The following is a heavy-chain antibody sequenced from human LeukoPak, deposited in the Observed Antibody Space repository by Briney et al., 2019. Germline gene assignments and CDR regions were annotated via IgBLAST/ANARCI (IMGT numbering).Heavy chain of an antibody. CDR3: AKDRISYTTSPGELSH. J-gene: IGHJ4*02. D-gene: IGHD3-10*01. Sequence: GGSLRLSCVASGFIFNTYAMSWVRQAPGKGLEWVSTIRGSGESTHYADSVQGRFTISRDNSLYTVYLQMDSLRGDDTAVYYCAKDRISYTTSPGELSHWGQGTPVIVSS. V-gene: IGHV3-23*01. CDR1: GFIFNTYA. CDR2: IRGSGEST.